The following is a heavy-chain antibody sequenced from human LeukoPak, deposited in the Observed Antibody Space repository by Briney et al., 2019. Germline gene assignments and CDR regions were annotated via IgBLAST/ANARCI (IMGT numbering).Heavy chain of an antibody. V-gene: IGHV4-34*01. CDR1: GGSFSGYY. Sequence: KPSETLSLTCAVYGGSFSGYYWSWIRQPPGKGLEWIGEINHSGSTNYNPSLKSRVTISVDTSKNQFSLKLSSVTAADTAAYYCARRLGMFGPWGQGTLVTVSS. D-gene: IGHD3-10*01. CDR3: ARRLGMFGP. J-gene: IGHJ5*02. CDR2: INHSGST.